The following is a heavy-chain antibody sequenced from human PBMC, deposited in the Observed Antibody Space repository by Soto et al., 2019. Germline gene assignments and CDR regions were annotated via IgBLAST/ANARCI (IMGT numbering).Heavy chain of an antibody. CDR2: IYHSGST. J-gene: IGHJ4*02. CDR3: ARHAQDIVVVPAAFLDY. Sequence: PSETLSLTCAVSGGSISSGGYSWSWIRQPPGKGLEWIGYIYHSGSTYYNPSLKSRVTISVDKSKNQFSLKLSSVTAADTAVYYCARHAQDIVVVPAAFLDYWGQGTLVTVSS. V-gene: IGHV4-30-2*01. D-gene: IGHD2-2*01. CDR1: GGSISSGGYS.